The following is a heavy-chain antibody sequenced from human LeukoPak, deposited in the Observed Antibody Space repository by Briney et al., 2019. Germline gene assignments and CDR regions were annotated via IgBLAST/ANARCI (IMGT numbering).Heavy chain of an antibody. J-gene: IGHJ4*02. CDR2: IKQDGSEK. V-gene: IGHV3-7*01. CDR3: ARDGSYFDY. CDR1: GFTFSSYW. Sequence: GALRLSCAASGFTFSSYWIGWVRQAPGKGLEWVANIKQDGSEKYYVDSVKGRFTISRDNAKNSLYLQMNSLRAEDTAVYYCARDGSYFDYWGQGTLVTVSS.